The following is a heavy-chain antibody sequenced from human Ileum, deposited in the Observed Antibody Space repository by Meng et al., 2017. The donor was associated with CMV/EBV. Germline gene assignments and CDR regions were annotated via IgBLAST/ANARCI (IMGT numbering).Heavy chain of an antibody. CDR3: AKDKDSSSWYGHFQH. J-gene: IGHJ1*01. CDR1: GFTFSSYA. Sequence: GESLKISCAASGFTFSSYAMSWVRQAPGKGLEWVSAISGSGGSTYYADSVKGRFTISRDNSKNTLYLQMNSLRAEDTAVYYCAKDKDSSSWYGHFQHWVQGTLVTAPQ. D-gene: IGHD6-13*01. CDR2: ISGSGGST. V-gene: IGHV3-23*01.